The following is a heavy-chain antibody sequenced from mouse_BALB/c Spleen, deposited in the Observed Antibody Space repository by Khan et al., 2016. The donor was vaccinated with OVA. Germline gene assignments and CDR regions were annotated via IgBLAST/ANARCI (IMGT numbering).Heavy chain of an antibody. Sequence: EVQLQESGPGLVKPSQSLSLTCTVTGYSITSGYGWNWIRQFPGNKLEWMGYISYSGSPNYNPSLKIRISITRDTSKNQFFLQLNSVTTEDTATYYCARTARIKYWGQGTTLTVSS. V-gene: IGHV3-2*02. CDR3: ARTARIKY. CDR2: ISYSGSP. CDR1: GYSITSGYG. D-gene: IGHD1-2*01. J-gene: IGHJ2*01.